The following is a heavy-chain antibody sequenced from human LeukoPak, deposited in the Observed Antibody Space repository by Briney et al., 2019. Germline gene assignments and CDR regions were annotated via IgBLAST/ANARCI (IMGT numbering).Heavy chain of an antibody. CDR1: GASISSWY. CDR3: ARDPMLAGFASGLGFNY. D-gene: IGHD6-19*01. Sequence: PSETLSLTCTVSGASISSWYWSWIRQPPGKGLEWIGNIHGSGYSNYNPSLKSRLSMSLDTSRNQFSLNLTSVTAADTATYYCARDPMLAGFASGLGFNYWGQGILVFVSS. J-gene: IGHJ4*02. CDR2: IHGSGYS. V-gene: IGHV4-59*01.